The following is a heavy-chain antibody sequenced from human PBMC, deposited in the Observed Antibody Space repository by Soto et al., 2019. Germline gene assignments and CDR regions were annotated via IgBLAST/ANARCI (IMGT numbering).Heavy chain of an antibody. D-gene: IGHD3-10*01. V-gene: IGHV1-18*01. CDR2: ISAYNGNT. CDR3: ARFRASYGSGSYYNS. Sequence: QVQLVQSGAEVKKPGASVKVSCKASGYTFTSYGISWVRQAPGQGLEWMGWISAYNGNTNYAQKLQGRVTMTTDTATSTADMELRSLRADDTDVYYCARFRASYGSGSYYNSWGQGTLVTVSS. J-gene: IGHJ4*02. CDR1: GYTFTSYG.